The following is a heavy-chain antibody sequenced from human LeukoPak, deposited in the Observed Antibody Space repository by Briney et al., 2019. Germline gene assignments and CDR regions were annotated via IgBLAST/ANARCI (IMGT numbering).Heavy chain of an antibody. J-gene: IGHJ4*02. CDR1: GLTFSSYW. CDR2: IKQDGSEK. Sequence: GGSLRLSCAASGLTFSSYWMSWVRQAPGKGLEWVANIKQDGSEKYYVDSVKGRFTISRDNAKNSLYLQMNSLRAEDTAVYYCARGGAYYYDSSGYYETYYFDYWGQGTLVTVSS. D-gene: IGHD3-22*01. CDR3: ARGGAYYYDSSGYYETYYFDY. V-gene: IGHV3-7*01.